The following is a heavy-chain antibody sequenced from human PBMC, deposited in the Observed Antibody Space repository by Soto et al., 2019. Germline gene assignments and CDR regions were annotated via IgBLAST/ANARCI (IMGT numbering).Heavy chain of an antibody. V-gene: IGHV3-7*01. D-gene: IGHD2-2*02. CDR2: INQDGSDK. Sequence: EVQVVESGGGLVQPGGSLRLSCAASGFTFGIHWMTWVRQVPGKGLEWVANINQDGSDKYYVDSVKGRFIISRDKAKDSLYLQINSLRVEDTALYYCATSMRHTLDPWGQGNLVTVS. CDR1: GFTFGIHW. J-gene: IGHJ5*02. CDR3: ATSMRHTLDP.